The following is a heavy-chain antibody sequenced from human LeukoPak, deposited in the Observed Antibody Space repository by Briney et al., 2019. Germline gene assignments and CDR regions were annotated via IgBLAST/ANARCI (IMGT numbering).Heavy chain of an antibody. CDR2: INSDGSTT. J-gene: IGHJ4*02. CDR1: GFTFSYYW. CDR3: ARDLFTVTTSRDY. Sequence: GGSLRLSCAASGFTFSYYWMHWVRQAPGKGLVWVSRINSDGSTTDYADSVKGRFTISRDNAKNTLYLQMNSLRVEVTAVYYCARDLFTVTTSRDYWGQGTLVTVSS. D-gene: IGHD4-17*01. V-gene: IGHV3-74*01.